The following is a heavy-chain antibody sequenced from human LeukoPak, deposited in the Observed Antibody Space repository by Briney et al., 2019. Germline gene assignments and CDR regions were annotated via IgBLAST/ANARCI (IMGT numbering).Heavy chain of an antibody. CDR1: GFTFSSHW. J-gene: IGHJ4*02. CDR3: ARGHVPGSTRHWDF. D-gene: IGHD3-10*01. CDR2: IRGDEDEI. V-gene: IGHV3-74*01. Sequence: PGGSLRLSCEASGFTFSSHWMHWVRQVPGKGLVWVARIRGDEDEIDYADSVKGRFTISRDNAKNTLYLQMNSLRVEDTAVYFCARGHVPGSTRHWDFWGQGTLVTDSS.